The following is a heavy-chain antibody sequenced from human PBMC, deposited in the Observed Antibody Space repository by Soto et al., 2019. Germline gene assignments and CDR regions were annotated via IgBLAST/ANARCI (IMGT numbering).Heavy chain of an antibody. CDR1: GDSFKNYA. CDR3: ARLDSTMITFDY. J-gene: IGHJ4*02. CDR2: IIPLFGTT. Sequence: QVQLVQPGAEVKKPGSSVKISCKTSGDSFKNYAIGWVRQVPGQGLEWTGSIIPLFGTTNYARIFEGRVTITADKSTTTVYMELGSLRSEDTAVYYCARLDSTMITFDYWGQGTLVTVSS. V-gene: IGHV1-69*06. D-gene: IGHD5-18*01.